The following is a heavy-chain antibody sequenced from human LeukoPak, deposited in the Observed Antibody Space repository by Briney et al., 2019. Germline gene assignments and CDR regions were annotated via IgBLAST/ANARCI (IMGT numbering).Heavy chain of an antibody. J-gene: IGHJ4*02. CDR2: ISGSGGST. V-gene: IGHV3-23*01. CDR3: AKSLTSVVTPIDY. Sequence: QPGGSLRLSCAASGFTFSSYAMSWVRQAPGKGLEWVSAISGSGGSTYYADSVKGRFTISRDNSKNTLYLQMNSLRTEDTAVYYCAKSLTSVVTPIDYWGQGTLVTVSS. D-gene: IGHD4-23*01. CDR1: GFTFSSYA.